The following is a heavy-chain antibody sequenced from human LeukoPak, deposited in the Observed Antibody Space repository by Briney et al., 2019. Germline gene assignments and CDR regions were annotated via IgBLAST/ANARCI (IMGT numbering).Heavy chain of an antibody. V-gene: IGHV4-59*08. Sequence: SETLSLTCTVSGGSINSYYYSWIRQPPGKGLEWIGYIYYSGSTNYNPSLKSRVTISVDTSKNQFSLKLRSVTAADTAVYYCARRGRENWYFDLWGRGTLVTVSS. CDR3: ARRGRENWYFDL. CDR2: IYYSGST. D-gene: IGHD3-16*01. CDR1: GGSINSYY. J-gene: IGHJ2*01.